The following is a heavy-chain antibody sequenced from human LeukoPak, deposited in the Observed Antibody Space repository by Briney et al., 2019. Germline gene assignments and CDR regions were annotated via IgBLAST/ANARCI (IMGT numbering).Heavy chain of an antibody. Sequence: GGSLRLSCAASGFTLSTYWMSWVRQAPGKGLEWVANIKEDGSEKNYVDSVKGRFTISRDNTKNSLYLEMNSLRAEDTAVYYCARDLGGYSYGLMGYWGQGTLVTVSS. CDR2: IKEDGSEK. V-gene: IGHV3-7*01. CDR1: GFTLSTYW. CDR3: ARDLGGYSYGLMGY. J-gene: IGHJ4*02. D-gene: IGHD5-18*01.